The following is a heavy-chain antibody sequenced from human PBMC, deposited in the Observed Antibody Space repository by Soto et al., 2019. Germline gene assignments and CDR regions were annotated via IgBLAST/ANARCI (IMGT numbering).Heavy chain of an antibody. D-gene: IGHD3-10*01. V-gene: IGHV1-3*05. Sequence: QVQVVQSGAEEKKPGASVKVSCKASGYTFTSYAMHWVRQAPGQRLEWMGWINAGNGNTKYSQKFQGRVTITRDTSASTAYMALSSLRSEETAVYYCARGTPVWFDPWGQGTLVTVSS. CDR3: ARGTPVWFDP. J-gene: IGHJ5*02. CDR2: INAGNGNT. CDR1: GYTFTSYA.